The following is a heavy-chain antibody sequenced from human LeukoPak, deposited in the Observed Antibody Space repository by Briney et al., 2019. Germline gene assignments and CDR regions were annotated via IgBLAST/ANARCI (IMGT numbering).Heavy chain of an antibody. Sequence: SVKVSCKASGYTFTGYYMHWVRQAPGQGLEWMGGIIPIFGTANYAQKFQGRVTITADESTSTAYMELSSLRSEDTAVYYCARDLSSPDGSGSYDAFDIWGQGTMVTVSS. V-gene: IGHV1-69*13. CDR1: GYTFTGYY. J-gene: IGHJ3*02. CDR2: IIPIFGTA. CDR3: ARDLSSPDGSGSYDAFDI. D-gene: IGHD3-10*01.